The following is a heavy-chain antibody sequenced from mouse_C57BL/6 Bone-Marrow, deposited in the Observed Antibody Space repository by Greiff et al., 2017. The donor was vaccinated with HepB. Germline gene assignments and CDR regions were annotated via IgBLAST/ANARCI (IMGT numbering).Heavy chain of an antibody. J-gene: IGHJ1*03. V-gene: IGHV5-15*01. D-gene: IGHD2-3*01. CDR2: ISNLAYSI. Sequence: DVHLVESGGGLVQPGGSLKLSCAASGFTFSDYGMAWVRQAPRKGPEWVAFISNLAYSIYYADTVTGRFTISRENAKNTLYLEMSSLRSEDTAMYYCARHHDGYWGYFDVWGTGTTVTVSS. CDR3: ARHHDGYWGYFDV. CDR1: GFTFSDYG.